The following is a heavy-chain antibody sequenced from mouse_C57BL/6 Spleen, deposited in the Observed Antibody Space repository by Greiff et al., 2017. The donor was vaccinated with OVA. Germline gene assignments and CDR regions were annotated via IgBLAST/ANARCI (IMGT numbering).Heavy chain of an antibody. Sequence: QVQLQQPGAELVKPGASVKLSCKASGYTFTSYWMHWVKQRPGQGLEWIGMIHPNSGSTNYNEKFKSKATLTVDKSSSTAYMQLSSLTSEDSAVYYCARSNDGYLWYFDVWGTGTTVTVSS. V-gene: IGHV1-64*01. J-gene: IGHJ1*03. CDR3: ARSNDGYLWYFDV. D-gene: IGHD2-3*01. CDR1: GYTFTSYW. CDR2: IHPNSGST.